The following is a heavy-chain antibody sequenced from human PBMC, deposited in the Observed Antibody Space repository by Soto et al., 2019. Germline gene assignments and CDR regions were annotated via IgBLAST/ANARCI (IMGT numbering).Heavy chain of an antibody. D-gene: IGHD6-6*01. V-gene: IGHV3-9*01. J-gene: IGHJ6*02. CDR1: GFTFDDYA. CDR3: AKEIAARPWYYYYGMDV. Sequence: EVQLVESGGGLVQPGRSLRLSCAASGFTFDDYAMHWVRQAPGKGLEWVSGISWNSGSIGYADSVKGRFTISRDNAKNSLYLQMNSLRAEDTALYYCAKEIAARPWYYYYGMDVWGQGTTVTVSS. CDR2: ISWNSGSI.